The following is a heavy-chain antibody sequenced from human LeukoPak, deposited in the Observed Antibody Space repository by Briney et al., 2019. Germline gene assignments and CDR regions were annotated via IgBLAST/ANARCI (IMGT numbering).Heavy chain of an antibody. J-gene: IGHJ6*03. CDR1: GYTFAGYY. V-gene: IGHV1-2*02. CDR3: ARAPPYYYYYMDV. CDR2: INPNSGGT. Sequence: WASVKVSCKASGYTFAGYYMHWVRQAPGQGLEWMGWINPNSGGTNYAQKFQGRVTMTRDTSISTAYMELSRLRSDDTAVYYCARAPPYYYYYMDVWGKGTTVTVSS.